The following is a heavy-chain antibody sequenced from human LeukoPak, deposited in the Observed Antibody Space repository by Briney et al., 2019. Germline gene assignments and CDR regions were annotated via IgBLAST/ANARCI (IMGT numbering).Heavy chain of an antibody. Sequence: PSETLPLTRTVSGGSVSSGSYYWSWIRQPPGKGLEWIGYIYYSGSTNYNPSLKSRVTISVDTSKNQFSLKLSSVTAADTAVYYCASAYDFWSGYENWGQGTLVTVSS. CDR1: GGSVSSGSYY. V-gene: IGHV4-61*01. J-gene: IGHJ4*02. CDR2: IYYSGST. CDR3: ASAYDFWSGYEN. D-gene: IGHD3-3*01.